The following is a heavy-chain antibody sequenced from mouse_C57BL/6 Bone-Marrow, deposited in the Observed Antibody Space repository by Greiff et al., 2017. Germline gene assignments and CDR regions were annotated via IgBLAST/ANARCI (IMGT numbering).Heavy chain of an antibody. CDR2: IDPGDGGT. Sequence: QVQLQQSGAELVKPGASVKISCKASGYAFSSYWMNWVKQRPGKGLEWIGQIDPGDGGTNYNGKFKGKATLTADKSSSTAYMQHSSLTSEDSAVFVCAGWWVDYGSISYLYFDVWGTGTTVTVTS. D-gene: IGHD1-1*01. V-gene: IGHV1-80*01. CDR1: GYAFSSYW. J-gene: IGHJ1*03. CDR3: AGWWVDYGSISYLYFDV.